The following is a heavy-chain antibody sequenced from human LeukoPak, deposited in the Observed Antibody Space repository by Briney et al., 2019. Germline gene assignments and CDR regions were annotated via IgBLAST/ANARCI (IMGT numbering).Heavy chain of an antibody. J-gene: IGHJ3*02. D-gene: IGHD2-2*01. CDR2: INPSDGST. CDR1: GYTFTSYY. V-gene: IGHV1-46*01. CDR3: ATIGGSTSSPNAFDI. Sequence: ASVKVSCKASGYTFTSYYMHWVRQAPGQGLEWMGIINPSDGSTSYAQKFQGRVTMTRDTSTSTVYMELSSLRSEDTAVYYCATIGGSTSSPNAFDIWGQGTMVTVSS.